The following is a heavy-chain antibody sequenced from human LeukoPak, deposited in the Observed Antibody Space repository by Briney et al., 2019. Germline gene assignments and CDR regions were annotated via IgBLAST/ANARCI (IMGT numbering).Heavy chain of an antibody. CDR1: GGSISGYY. CDR2: IFYSGST. Sequence: SHTLSLMCTVAGGSISGYYWGWIREPPGKGLEWVGYIFYSGSTNYNPSLKSRVTISVDTSKNQFSLKLSSVTAADTAVYFCARVYYGRTYDYWYFDLWGRGTLVTVSS. D-gene: IGHD3-10*01. V-gene: IGHV4-59*07. J-gene: IGHJ2*01. CDR3: ARVYYGRTYDYWYFDL.